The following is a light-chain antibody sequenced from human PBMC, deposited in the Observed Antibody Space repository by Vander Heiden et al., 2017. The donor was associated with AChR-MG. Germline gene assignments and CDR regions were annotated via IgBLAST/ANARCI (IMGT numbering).Light chain of an antibody. CDR3: CSYAGSYTRV. CDR1: SSDVGGYND. J-gene: IGLJ2*01. CDR2: DVS. Sequence: QPALPQPRPVSGSPGQAITNSCTGTSSDVGGYNDVSWYQQHPGKAPKLMIYDVSKRPSGVPDRFSGSKSGNTASLTISGLQAEDEADYYCCSYAGSYTRVFGGGTKLTVL. V-gene: IGLV2-11*01.